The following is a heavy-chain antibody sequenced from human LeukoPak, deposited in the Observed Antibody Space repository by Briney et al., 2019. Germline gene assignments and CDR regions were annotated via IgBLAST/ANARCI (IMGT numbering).Heavy chain of an antibody. D-gene: IGHD6-19*01. CDR2: IYYSGST. CDR3: ARLDSGWYLDAFDI. Sequence: PSETLSLTCTVSGGSISSYYWSWIRQPPGKGLEWIGYIYYSGSTNYNPSLKSRVTISVDTSKNQFSLKLSSVTAADTAVYYCARLDSGWYLDAFDIWGQGTMVTVSS. V-gene: IGHV4-59*08. J-gene: IGHJ3*02. CDR1: GGSISSYY.